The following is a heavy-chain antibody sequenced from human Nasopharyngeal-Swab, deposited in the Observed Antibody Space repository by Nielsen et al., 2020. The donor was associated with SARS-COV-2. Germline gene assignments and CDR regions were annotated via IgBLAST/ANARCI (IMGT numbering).Heavy chain of an antibody. CDR1: GFPFRNYY. V-gene: IGHV3-7*01. CDR2: VRQDAREQ. CDR3: ARDQIGESLSY. Sequence: GESLKISCAASGFPFRNYYITWVRQPPGKGLEWVANVRQDAREQFYADSVKGRFTISRDNAKNTVSLQMNSLRREDTAVYYCARDQIGESLSYWGQGTLVTVSS. D-gene: IGHD3-10*01. J-gene: IGHJ4*02.